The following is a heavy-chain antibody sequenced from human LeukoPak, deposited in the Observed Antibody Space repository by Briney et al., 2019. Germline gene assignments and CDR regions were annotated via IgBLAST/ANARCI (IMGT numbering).Heavy chain of an antibody. Sequence: ASVKVSCKVSGYTLTELSMHWVRQAPGKGPEWMGGFDPEDGETIYAQKFQGRVTMTEDTSTDTAYMELSSLRSEDTAVYYCATVTLYYYYMDVWGKGTTVTVSS. CDR3: ATVTLYYYYMDV. D-gene: IGHD1-14*01. CDR1: GYTLTELS. J-gene: IGHJ6*03. CDR2: FDPEDGET. V-gene: IGHV1-24*01.